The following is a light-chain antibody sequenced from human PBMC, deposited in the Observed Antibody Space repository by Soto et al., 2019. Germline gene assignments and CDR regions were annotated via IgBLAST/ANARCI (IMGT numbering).Light chain of an antibody. CDR1: QTISSW. V-gene: IGKV1-5*03. CDR2: KAS. J-gene: IGKJ1*01. CDR3: QHYNSYSEA. Sequence: DIQITQSPSTLSGSIGDRVTITCRASQTISSWLAWYQQKPGKAPKLLIYKASTLKSGVPSRFSGSGSGTEFTLTISSLQPDDFATYYCQHYNSYSEAFGQGTNVAIK.